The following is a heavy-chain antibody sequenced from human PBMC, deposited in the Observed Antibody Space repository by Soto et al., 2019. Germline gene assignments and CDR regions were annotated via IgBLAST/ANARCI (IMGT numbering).Heavy chain of an antibody. CDR2: IWSDGNNR. D-gene: IGHD1-1*01. J-gene: IGHJ4*02. V-gene: IGHV3-33*01. Sequence: QVQLVESGGGVVQPGRSLRLSCAASGFMFSSHGMHWVRQAPGKGQEWVAVIWSDGNNRYYADSVKGRFTISRDNSKNTLYLQMNSLRAEDTAVYYCVRGDNWNDEASDYWGQGTLVTVSS. CDR3: VRGDNWNDEASDY. CDR1: GFMFSSHG.